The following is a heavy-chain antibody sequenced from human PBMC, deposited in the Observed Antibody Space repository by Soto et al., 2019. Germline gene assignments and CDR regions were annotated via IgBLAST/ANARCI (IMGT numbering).Heavy chain of an antibody. V-gene: IGHV1-18*01. CDR1: GYTFTSYG. D-gene: IGHD5-12*01. CDR3: ARVEGEIVATCFDY. Sequence: GPVKVSCKASGYTFTSYGISWVRQAPGQGLEWMGWISAYNGNTNYAQKLQGRVTMTTDTSTSTAYMELRSLRSDDTAVYYCARVEGEIVATCFDYWGQGTLVTVSS. CDR2: ISAYNGNT. J-gene: IGHJ4*02.